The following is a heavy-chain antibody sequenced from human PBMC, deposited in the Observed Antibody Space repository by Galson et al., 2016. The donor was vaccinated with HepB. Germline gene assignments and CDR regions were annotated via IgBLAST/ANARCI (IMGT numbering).Heavy chain of an antibody. V-gene: IGHV4-30-4*01. CDR3: ARQGGAQLWLVKHFDY. CDR1: GASGSESDYH. J-gene: IGHJ4*02. D-gene: IGHD5-18*01. CDR2: IYNTGNT. Sequence: LSLTCAISGASGSESDYHWSWIRQPPGKGLEWIGYIYNTGNTYHNPSLRSRISISVDTSKNQFFLKLNSLTAADTAVYYCARQGGAQLWLVKHFDYWGQGTLVTVSS.